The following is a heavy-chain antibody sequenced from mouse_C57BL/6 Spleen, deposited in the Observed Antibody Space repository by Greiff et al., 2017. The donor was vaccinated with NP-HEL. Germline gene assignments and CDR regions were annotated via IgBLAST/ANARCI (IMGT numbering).Heavy chain of an antibody. CDR3: AKASYGYLDY. J-gene: IGHJ2*01. CDR1: GFSLTSYG. V-gene: IGHV2-3*01. Sequence: VKLMESGPGLVAPSQSLSITCTVSGFSLTSYGVRWVRQTPGKGLEWLGVICGDGSTNYHSALITRLSIIKDNSKSQVFLKLNSLQTDDTATYYCAKASYGYLDYWGQGTTLTVSS. D-gene: IGHD1-1*02. CDR2: ICGDGST.